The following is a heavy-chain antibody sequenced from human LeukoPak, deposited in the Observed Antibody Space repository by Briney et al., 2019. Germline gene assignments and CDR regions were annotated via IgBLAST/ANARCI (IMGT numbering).Heavy chain of an antibody. J-gene: IGHJ4*02. V-gene: IGHV4-61*01. CDR1: GGSVSSGSYY. CDR3: ARWNEGCDY. Sequence: SETLSLTCTVSGGSVSSGSYYWNWIRQPPGKGLEWIGDIYSSGSTNYNPSLKSRVTISVDTSKNQFSLKLRSVTAADTAVYYCARWNEGCDYWGQGTLVTVSS. CDR2: IYSSGST. D-gene: IGHD1-1*01.